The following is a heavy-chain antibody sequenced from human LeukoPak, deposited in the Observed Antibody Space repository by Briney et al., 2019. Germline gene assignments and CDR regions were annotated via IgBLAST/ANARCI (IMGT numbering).Heavy chain of an antibody. CDR1: GFTFSGYA. CDR2: ISGSGGST. J-gene: IGHJ3*02. D-gene: IGHD3-10*01. Sequence: GGSRGLSCAVSGFTFSGYAMSWVRQAPGKGLEWVSAISGSGGSTYYADSVKGRFTISRDNSKNTLYLQMNSLRAEDTALYYCAKVAGNRDAFDIWGQGTMVTVSS. CDR3: AKVAGNRDAFDI. V-gene: IGHV3-23*01.